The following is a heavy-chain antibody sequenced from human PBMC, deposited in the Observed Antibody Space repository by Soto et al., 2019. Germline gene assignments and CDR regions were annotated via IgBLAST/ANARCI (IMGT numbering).Heavy chain of an antibody. CDR3: AKDLEYDYIWGSYRRPKEYGCCFDY. CDR2: ISGSGGST. D-gene: IGHD3-16*02. J-gene: IGHJ4*02. Sequence: PGGSLRLSCAASGFTFSSYAMSWVRQAPGKGLEWVSAISGSGGSTYYADSVKGRFTISRDNSKNTLYLQMNSLRAEDTAVYYCAKDLEYDYIWGSYRRPKEYGCCFDYWGQGTLVTVSS. V-gene: IGHV3-23*01. CDR1: GFTFSSYA.